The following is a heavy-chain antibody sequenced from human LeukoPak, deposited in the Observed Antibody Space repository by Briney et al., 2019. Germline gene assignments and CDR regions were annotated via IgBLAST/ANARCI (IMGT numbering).Heavy chain of an antibody. V-gene: IGHV3-21*01. D-gene: IGHD6-6*01. CDR1: GFTFSSYS. CDR2: ISSSSSYI. CDR3: ARDEQLVQGLLDY. Sequence: PGGSLRLSCAASGFTFSSYSMNWVRQAPGKGLEWVSSISSSSSYIYYADSVKGRFTFSRDNAKNSLYLQMNSLRAEDTAVYYCARDEQLVQGLLDYWGQGTLVTVSS. J-gene: IGHJ4*02.